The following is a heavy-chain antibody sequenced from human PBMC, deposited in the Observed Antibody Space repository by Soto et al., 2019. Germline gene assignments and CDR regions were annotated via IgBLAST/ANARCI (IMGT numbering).Heavy chain of an antibody. J-gene: IGHJ6*02. CDR1: GYSISSGYY. CDR2: IYRTGST. V-gene: IGHV4-38-2*02. D-gene: IGHD3-22*01. CDR3: AREGRTGYYYGYRMVNYYYGMHV. Sequence: SETLSLTCAVSGYSISSGYYWGWIRQPPGKGLEWIGSIYRTGSTYYNPSLKSRVTISVDTSKNQFSLTLSSVTAADTAVYYCAREGRTGYYYGYRMVNYYYGMHVWGQGTTVT.